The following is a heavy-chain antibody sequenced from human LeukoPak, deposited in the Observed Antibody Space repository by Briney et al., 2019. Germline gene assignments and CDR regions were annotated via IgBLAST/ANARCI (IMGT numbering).Heavy chain of an antibody. Sequence: GGSLRLSCTVSGFTVSSNSMSWVRQAPGKGLEWVSFIYSDNIHYSDSVKGRFTISRDNSKNTLYLQMNSLRAEDTAVYYCARRAGAYSHPYDYWGQGTLVTVSS. CDR3: ARRAGAYSHPYDY. J-gene: IGHJ4*02. CDR2: IYSDNI. D-gene: IGHD4/OR15-4a*01. V-gene: IGHV3-53*01. CDR1: GFTVSSNS.